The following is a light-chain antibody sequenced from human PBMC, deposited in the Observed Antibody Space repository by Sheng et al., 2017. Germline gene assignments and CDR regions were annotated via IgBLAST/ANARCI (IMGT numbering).Light chain of an antibody. CDR2: AAS. V-gene: IGKV1-27*01. CDR3: QKYDSGPWT. J-gene: IGKJ1*01. CDR1: QGIANY. Sequence: DIQMTQSPSSLSASVGDRVTITCRASQGIANYLAWYQQKAGKVPKLLIYAASTLQQEVPSRFSGSGSGTDFTLTISSLQPEDVATYYCQKYDSGPWTFGQGTKVEIK.